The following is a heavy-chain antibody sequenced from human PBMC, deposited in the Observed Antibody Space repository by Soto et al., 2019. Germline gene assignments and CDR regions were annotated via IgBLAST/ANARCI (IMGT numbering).Heavy chain of an antibody. CDR1: GFTFSSSA. J-gene: IGHJ4*02. V-gene: IGHV3-23*01. Sequence: GGSLRLSCAASGFTFSSSAMSWVRQAPGTGLEWVSTINPTGANTHYADSGKGRFTISRDNSRNTVDLQMNSLRAADTALYYCVSWVSDHFDYWGQGTPVTVSS. D-gene: IGHD3-16*01. CDR2: INPTGANT. CDR3: VSWVSDHFDY.